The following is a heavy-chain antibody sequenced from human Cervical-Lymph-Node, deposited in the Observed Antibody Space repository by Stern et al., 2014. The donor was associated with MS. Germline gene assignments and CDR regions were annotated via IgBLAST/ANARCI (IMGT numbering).Heavy chain of an antibody. V-gene: IGHV4-39*01. Sequence: QVQLQESGPGLVKPSETLSLTCTVSGGSISTSNYYWGWIRQPPGKGLEWIGSIYYSGSTYYHPSLKSRVTIFVDTSQNQFQLKGRSVTAADTAVYYCARLGVRWFEDLYWGQGTLVTVSS. J-gene: IGHJ4*02. CDR3: ARLGVRWFEDLY. CDR2: IYYSGST. CDR1: GGSISTSNYY. D-gene: IGHD3-10*01.